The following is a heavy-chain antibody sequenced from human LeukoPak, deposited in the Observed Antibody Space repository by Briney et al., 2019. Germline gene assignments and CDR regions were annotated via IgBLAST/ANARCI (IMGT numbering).Heavy chain of an antibody. J-gene: IGHJ6*02. V-gene: IGHV1-2*06. CDR1: GYTFTGYY. CDR2: INPNSGGT. D-gene: IGHD2-15*01. Sequence: ASVKVSCKASGYTFTGYYMHWVRQALGQGLEWMGRINPNSGGTNYAQKFQGRVTMTRDTSISTAYMELSRLRSNDTAVYYCARVWVGYCSGGSCYPYYYYGMDVWGQGTTVTVSS. CDR3: ARVWVGYCSGGSCYPYYYYGMDV.